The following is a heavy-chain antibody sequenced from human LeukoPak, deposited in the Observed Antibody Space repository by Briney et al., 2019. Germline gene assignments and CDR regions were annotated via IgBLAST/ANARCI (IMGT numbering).Heavy chain of an antibody. Sequence: GGSLRLSCAASGFTFSSYAMSWVRQAPGKGLEWVSAISGSGGSTYYADSVKGRFTISRDNSKNTLYLQMNSLRAEDTAVCYCAKAIVGTRALDYWGQGTLVTAS. CDR1: GFTFSSYA. J-gene: IGHJ4*02. D-gene: IGHD5-12*01. V-gene: IGHV3-23*01. CDR3: AKAIVGTRALDY. CDR2: ISGSGGST.